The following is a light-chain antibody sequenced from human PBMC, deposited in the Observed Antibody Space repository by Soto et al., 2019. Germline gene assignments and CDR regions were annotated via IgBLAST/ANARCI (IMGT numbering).Light chain of an antibody. CDR1: SSNIGAGYD. V-gene: IGLV1-40*01. CDR2: GNS. CDR3: QSYDSSLSGSV. Sequence: QSALTHPPSVSGAPGQRVTVSCTGSSSNIGAGYDVHWYQQLPGTAPKLLIHGNSNRPSGVPDRFSGSKFGTSASLAITGLQPEDEADYYCQSYDSSLSGSVFGEGTKLTVL. J-gene: IGLJ2*01.